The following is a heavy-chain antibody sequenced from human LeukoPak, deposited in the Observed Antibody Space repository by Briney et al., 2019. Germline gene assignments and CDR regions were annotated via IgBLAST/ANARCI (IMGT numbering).Heavy chain of an antibody. V-gene: IGHV3-7*01. Sequence: GVSLRLSCAASGFTFSNSWMSWVRQAPGKGLEWVANIKKDGSEKYYVDSVKGRFTISRDNAKNSLYLQMNSLRVEDTAVYYCEGSAGYWGQGTLVTVSS. D-gene: IGHD6-19*01. CDR3: EGSAGY. CDR1: GFTFSNSW. J-gene: IGHJ4*02. CDR2: IKKDGSEK.